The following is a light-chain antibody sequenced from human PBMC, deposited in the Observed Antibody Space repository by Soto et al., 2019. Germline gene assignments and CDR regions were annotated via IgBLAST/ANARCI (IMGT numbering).Light chain of an antibody. Sequence: IVMTQSPATLSVSPGERATLSCRASQSVSSNLAWYQQKPSQAPRLLIYGASTRATGIPARFRGSGSGTEFNLTISNLQSEDFEVYYCQQYNNWTRTFGQGTKVDIK. CDR1: QSVSSN. V-gene: IGKV3-15*01. J-gene: IGKJ1*01. CDR3: QQYNNWTRT. CDR2: GAS.